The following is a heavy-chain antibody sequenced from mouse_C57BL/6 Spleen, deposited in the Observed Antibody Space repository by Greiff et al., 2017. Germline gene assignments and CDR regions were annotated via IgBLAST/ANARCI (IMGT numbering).Heavy chain of an antibody. V-gene: IGHV1-82*01. CDR1: GYAFSSSW. CDR2: IYPGDGDT. Sequence: VQGVESGPELVKPGASVKISCKASGYAFSSSWMNWVKQRPGKGLEWIGRIYPGDGDTNYNGKFKGKATLTADKSSSTAYMQLSSLTSEDSAVYFCARERIYQVDYWGQGTTLTVSS. D-gene: IGHD1-1*01. CDR3: ARERIYQVDY. J-gene: IGHJ2*01.